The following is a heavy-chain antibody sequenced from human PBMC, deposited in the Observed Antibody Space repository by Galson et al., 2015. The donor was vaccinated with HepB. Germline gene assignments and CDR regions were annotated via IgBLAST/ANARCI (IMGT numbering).Heavy chain of an antibody. Sequence: SLRLSCAASGFTFSSYAMSWVRQAPGKGLEWVSAISGGATRTYFADSVKGRFTVSRDNSKNTLYLQMNSLSAEDAAVYYCAKMPEYYYGGSGYYQYFDYWGQGTLVTVSS. J-gene: IGHJ4*02. CDR3: AKMPEYYYGGSGYYQYFDY. CDR2: ISGGATRT. D-gene: IGHD3-22*01. CDR1: GFTFSSYA. V-gene: IGHV3-23*01.